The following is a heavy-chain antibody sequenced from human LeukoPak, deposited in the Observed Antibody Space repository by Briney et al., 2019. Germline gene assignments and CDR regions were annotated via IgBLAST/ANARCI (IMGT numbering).Heavy chain of an antibody. CDR3: ARGPRLLWFGELLRLYNWFDP. Sequence: TSETLSLTCAVYGGSFSGYYWSWIRQPPGKGLEWIGEINHSGSTNYNPSLKSRVTISVDTSKNQFSLKLSSVTAADTAVYYCARGPRLLWFGELLRLYNWFDPWGQGTLVTVSS. CDR1: GGSFSGYY. J-gene: IGHJ5*02. V-gene: IGHV4-34*01. D-gene: IGHD3-10*01. CDR2: INHSGST.